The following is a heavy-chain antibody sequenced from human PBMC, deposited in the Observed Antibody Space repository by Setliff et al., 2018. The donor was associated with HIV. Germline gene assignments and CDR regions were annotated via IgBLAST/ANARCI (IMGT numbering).Heavy chain of an antibody. CDR2: IYYSGST. Sequence: SETLSLTCTVSGGSISSYYWSWIRQPPGKGLEWIGYIYYSGSTNYNPSLKSRVTISVDTSKNQFSLKLSSVTAADTAVYYCARDRGWGFDYWGQGTLVTVTS. J-gene: IGHJ4*02. V-gene: IGHV4-59*01. CDR3: ARDRGWGFDY. D-gene: IGHD3-16*01. CDR1: GGSISSYY.